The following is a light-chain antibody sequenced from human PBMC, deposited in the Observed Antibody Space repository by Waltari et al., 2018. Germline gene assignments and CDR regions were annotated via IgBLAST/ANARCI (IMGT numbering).Light chain of an antibody. CDR1: QGIGSW. J-gene: IGKJ3*01. CDR2: GAS. Sequence: DIQMTQSPSSISASVGDSVTMTCRASQGIGSWLAWYQQKPGKAPKLLIYGASTLQSGVPSRVSGSGSGTDFILTISSLQPEDFATYYCQQANSLVFTFGPGTKVDVK. V-gene: IGKV1-12*01. CDR3: QQANSLVFT.